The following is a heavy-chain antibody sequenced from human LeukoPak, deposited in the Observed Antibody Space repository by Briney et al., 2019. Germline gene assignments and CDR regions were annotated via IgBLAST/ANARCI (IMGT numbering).Heavy chain of an antibody. CDR2: INPNSGGT. D-gene: IGHD6-19*01. CDR1: GYTFTGYY. J-gene: IGHJ4*02. CDR3: ARDRYSSAWYDY. V-gene: IGHV1-2*02. Sequence: ASVKVSCKASGYTFTGYYMHWVRQAPGQGLEWMGWINPNSGGTNYAQKFQGRVTMTTDTSATTAYMELRSLRSDDTAVYYCARDRYSSAWYDYWGQGTLVTVSS.